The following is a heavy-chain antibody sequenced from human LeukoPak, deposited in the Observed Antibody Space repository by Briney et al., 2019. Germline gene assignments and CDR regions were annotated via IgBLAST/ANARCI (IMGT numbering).Heavy chain of an antibody. D-gene: IGHD3-10*01. CDR3: AKDLLWFGELLSSSAGDY. CDR2: IRYDGSNK. J-gene: IGHJ4*02. CDR1: GFTFSSYA. V-gene: IGHV3-30*02. Sequence: GGSLRLSCAASGFTFSSYAMHWVRQAPGKGLEWVAFIRYDGSNKYYADSVKGRFTISRDNSKNTLYLQMNSLRAEDTAVYYSAKDLLWFGELLSSSAGDYWGQGTLVTVSS.